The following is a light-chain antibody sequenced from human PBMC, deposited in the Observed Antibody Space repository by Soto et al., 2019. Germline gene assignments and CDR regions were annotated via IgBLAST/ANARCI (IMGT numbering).Light chain of an antibody. Sequence: DIQLTQSPSTLSASLREKDNNTCPASQSISSWLAWYQQRPGKAPTLLIYDASNLQSGVPSRFSGSGSGTEFTLTISSLQPDDFATYYCLQYDTYPYSFGPGTKVDIK. CDR2: DAS. CDR1: QSISSW. J-gene: IGKJ3*01. V-gene: IGKV1-5*01. CDR3: LQYDTYPYS.